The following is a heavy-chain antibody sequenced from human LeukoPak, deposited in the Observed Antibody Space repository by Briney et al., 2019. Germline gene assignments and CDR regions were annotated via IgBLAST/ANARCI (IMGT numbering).Heavy chain of an antibody. V-gene: IGHV3-30*02. CDR3: AKDSYYYDSSGYFDY. CDR1: GFTFSSYG. D-gene: IGHD3-22*01. Sequence: GGSLRLSCAASGFTFSSYGMHWVRQAPGKGLEWVAFIRYDGSNKYYADSVNGRFTISRDNSKNTLYLQMNSLRAEDTAVYYCAKDSYYYDSSGYFDYWGQGTLVTVSS. J-gene: IGHJ4*02. CDR2: IRYDGSNK.